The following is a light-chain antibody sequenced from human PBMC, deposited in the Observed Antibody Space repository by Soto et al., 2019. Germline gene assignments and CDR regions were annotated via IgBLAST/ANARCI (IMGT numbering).Light chain of an antibody. Sequence: QSVLTQPASVSGSPGQSITISCTGTSSDVGSYNFVSWYQQYPGKAPKVMIYEVYKRPSGVSNSFSGSKSGSTASLTISGLQVEDEADYYCCSYAGGSTYVFGTGTKLTVL. CDR1: SSDVGSYNF. CDR3: CSYAGGSTYV. J-gene: IGLJ1*01. V-gene: IGLV2-23*02. CDR2: EVY.